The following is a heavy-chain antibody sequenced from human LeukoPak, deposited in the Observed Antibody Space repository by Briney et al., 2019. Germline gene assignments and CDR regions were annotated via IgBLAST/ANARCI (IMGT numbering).Heavy chain of an antibody. J-gene: IGHJ3*02. V-gene: IGHV3-48*01. D-gene: IGHD3-9*01. CDR2: ISSSSSTI. Sequence: GGSLRLSCAASGFTFSSYSMNWVRQAPGKGLEWVSYISSSSSTIYYADSVKGRFTISRDNAKNSLYLQMNSLRAEDTAVYYCARDNKYFDWRHDAFDIWGQGTMVTVSS. CDR3: ARDNKYFDWRHDAFDI. CDR1: GFTFSSYS.